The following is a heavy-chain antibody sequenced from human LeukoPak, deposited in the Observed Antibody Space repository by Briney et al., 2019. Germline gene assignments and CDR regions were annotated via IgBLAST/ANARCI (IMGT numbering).Heavy chain of an antibody. CDR3: ATSFGPVIAAAGTGAD. Sequence: GGSLRLSCAASGFTFSSYAMNWVRQAPGKGLEWVSVISGSGSSTYYADSVKGRFTISRDNSKNTLYLQMNSLRAVDTAVYYCATSFGPVIAAAGTGADWGQGTLVTVSS. CDR2: ISGSGSST. V-gene: IGHV3-23*01. J-gene: IGHJ4*02. D-gene: IGHD6-13*01. CDR1: GFTFSSYA.